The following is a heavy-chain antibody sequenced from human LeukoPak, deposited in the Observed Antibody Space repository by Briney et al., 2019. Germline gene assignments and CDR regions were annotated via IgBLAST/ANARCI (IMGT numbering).Heavy chain of an antibody. Sequence: GGSLRLSCAASGFSFITYGMHWVRQAPGKGLEWVAVISYDGSNKYYADSVKGRFTISRHNSKNTLYLQMNSLRAEDTAVYYCAREGRSGSYYNYWGQGTLVTVSS. CDR2: ISYDGSNK. D-gene: IGHD1-26*01. CDR1: GFSFITYG. CDR3: AREGRSGSYYNY. V-gene: IGHV3-30*03. J-gene: IGHJ4*02.